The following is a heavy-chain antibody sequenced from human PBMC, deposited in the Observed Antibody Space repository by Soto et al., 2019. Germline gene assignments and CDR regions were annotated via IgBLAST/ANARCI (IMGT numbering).Heavy chain of an antibody. CDR1: GYTFTSYG. J-gene: IGHJ4*02. D-gene: IGHD3-3*02. CDR3: AIAALCECLLGLHYFGY. CDR2: ISAYNGNT. Sequence: QVQLVQSGAEVKKPGASVKVSCKASGYTFTSYGISWVRQAPGQGLEWMGWISAYNGNTNYAQKLQGRVTMITVTSTRTAHMVRGSLRRDDKAVYDCAIAALCECLLGLHYFGYWVQGTLVSVSS. V-gene: IGHV1-18*01.